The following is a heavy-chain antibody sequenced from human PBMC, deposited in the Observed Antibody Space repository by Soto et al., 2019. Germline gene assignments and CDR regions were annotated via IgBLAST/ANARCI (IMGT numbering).Heavy chain of an antibody. CDR2: IYSGGST. CDR1: GFTVSNNY. V-gene: IGHV3-66*01. J-gene: IGHJ5*02. CDR3: ARGVPGFGEDDNWFDP. Sequence: GGSLRLSCAASGFTVSNNYMGWVRQAPGKGLEWVSVIYSGGSTYYADSVKGRFTISRDNSKNTLYLQMNSLRAEDTAVYYCARGVPGFGEDDNWFDPWGQGTLVTVSS. D-gene: IGHD3-10*01.